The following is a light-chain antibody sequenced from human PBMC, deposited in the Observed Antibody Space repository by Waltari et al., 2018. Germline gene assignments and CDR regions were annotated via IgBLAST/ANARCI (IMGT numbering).Light chain of an antibody. CDR3: QQYGSSPRT. CDR1: QSVSSNS. CDR2: AAS. Sequence: DIVLTQSPGTLSLSPGDRATLSCRARQSVSSNSLAWYQQKPGQAPRLLIYAASSRATGIPDRFSGSGSGTDFTLTISRLEPEDFAVYYCQQYGSSPRTFGPGTKVDVK. V-gene: IGKV3-20*01. J-gene: IGKJ3*01.